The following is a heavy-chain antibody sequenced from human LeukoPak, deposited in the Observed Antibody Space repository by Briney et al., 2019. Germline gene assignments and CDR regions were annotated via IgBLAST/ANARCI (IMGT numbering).Heavy chain of an antibody. CDR2: INPANSQT. Sequence: GESLKISCKGSGFIFTNFWIGWVRQIPGKGLEWMGIINPANSQTHYSPSLQGQVTISADKSISTAYLQWSSLKASDTAMYYCARWSRDGYTLEAFDIWGQGTMVTVSS. D-gene: IGHD5-24*01. CDR3: ARWSRDGYTLEAFDI. CDR1: GFIFTNFW. V-gene: IGHV5-51*01. J-gene: IGHJ3*02.